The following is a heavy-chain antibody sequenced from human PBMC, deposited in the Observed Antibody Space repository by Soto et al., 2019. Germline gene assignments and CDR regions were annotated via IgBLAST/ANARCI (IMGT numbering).Heavy chain of an antibody. J-gene: IGHJ6*02. CDR3: ATGFIFGGPAATSYYYGMDV. CDR2: FDPEDGEI. Sequence: ASVKVSCKVSGYTLTELSMHWVRQAPGKGLEWMGGFDPEDGEIIYAQKFQGRVTMTEDTSTDTAYMELSSLSSEATAVYYFATGFIFGGPAATSYYYGMDVWGQGTTVTVSS. V-gene: IGHV1-24*01. D-gene: IGHD2-2*01. CDR1: GYTLTELS.